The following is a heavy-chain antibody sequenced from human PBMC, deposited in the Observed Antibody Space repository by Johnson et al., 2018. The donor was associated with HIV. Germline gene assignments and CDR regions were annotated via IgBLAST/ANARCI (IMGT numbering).Heavy chain of an antibody. Sequence: VQLVESGGGVVQPGRSLRLSCVASGFTFSDYAVHWVRQAPGKGLEWVSGIDWNGGRQGYVDSVKGRFTISRDNAKNSLYLQMNSLRAEDMAVYYCARGQGGIQLWFDGFDIWGQGTMVTVSS. CDR1: GFTFSDYA. D-gene: IGHD5-18*01. CDR2: IDWNGGRQ. J-gene: IGHJ3*02. V-gene: IGHV3-20*04. CDR3: ARGQGGIQLWFDGFDI.